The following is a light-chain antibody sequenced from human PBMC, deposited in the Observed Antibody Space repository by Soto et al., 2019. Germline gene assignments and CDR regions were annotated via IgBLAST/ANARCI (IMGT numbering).Light chain of an antibody. CDR3: QQYNNWPTKT. J-gene: IGKJ1*01. Sequence: IALTQCASTLSVSPGERATLSCRASQRVXSYFGWYKQKPGQAPRILIXGQSTRATGIPARFSGSGSGTEFTLNISSMQSADFESYYCQQYNNWPTKTFGQGTKVEIK. V-gene: IGKV3-15*01. CDR1: QRVXSY. CDR2: GQS.